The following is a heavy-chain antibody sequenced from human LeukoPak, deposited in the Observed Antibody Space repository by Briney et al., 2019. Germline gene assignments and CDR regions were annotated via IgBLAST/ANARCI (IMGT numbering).Heavy chain of an antibody. J-gene: IGHJ4*02. D-gene: IGHD6-19*01. CDR1: GFTFNTYA. CDR3: ARDPWYTSGWYGGN. V-gene: IGHV3-23*01. Sequence: PGGSLRLSCTASGFTFNTYAMIWVRQAPGKGLEWVSSISGSGGNTHYADSVKGRFTISRDNSKNTLFLRMDSLRAEDTALYYCARDPWYTSGWYGGNWGQGTQVTVSS. CDR2: ISGSGGNT.